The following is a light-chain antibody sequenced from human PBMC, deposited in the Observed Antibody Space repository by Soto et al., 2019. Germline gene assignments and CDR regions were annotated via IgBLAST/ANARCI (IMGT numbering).Light chain of an antibody. Sequence: EIVLTQSPGTLSLSQGERATLSCRASQSVSSSYLAWYQQKPGQAPRLLIYGASSRAAGIPDRFSGSGSGTDFTLTISRLEPEDFAAYYCQLAWTFGQGTKVDI. CDR3: QLAWT. CDR2: GAS. CDR1: QSVSSSY. J-gene: IGKJ1*01. V-gene: IGKV3-20*01.